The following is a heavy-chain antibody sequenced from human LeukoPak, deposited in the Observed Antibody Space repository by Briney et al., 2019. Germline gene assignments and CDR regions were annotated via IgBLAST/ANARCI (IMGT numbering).Heavy chain of an antibody. Sequence: GGSLRLSCAASGFTVSSNYMSWVRQAPGKGLEWVSVIYNGGSTYYADSVKGRFTISRDNSKNTLNLQMNSLRAEDTAMYYCARDSASYGLDYWGQGTLVTVSS. J-gene: IGHJ4*02. V-gene: IGHV3-53*01. D-gene: IGHD3-16*01. CDR1: GFTVSSNY. CDR2: IYNGGST. CDR3: ARDSASYGLDY.